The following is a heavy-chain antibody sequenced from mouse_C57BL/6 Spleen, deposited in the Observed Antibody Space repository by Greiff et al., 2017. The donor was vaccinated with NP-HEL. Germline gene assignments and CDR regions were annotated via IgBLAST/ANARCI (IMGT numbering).Heavy chain of an antibody. J-gene: IGHJ2*01. CDR1: GYTFTDYE. V-gene: IGHV1-15*01. D-gene: IGHD1-1*01. Sequence: QVQLKESGAELVRPGASVTLSCKASGYTFTDYEMHWVKQTPVHGLEWIGAIDPETGGTAYNQKFKGKAILTADKSSSTAYMELRSLTSEDSAVYYCTPMTTVVATDFDYWGQGTTLTVSS. CDR3: TPMTTVVATDFDY. CDR2: IDPETGGT.